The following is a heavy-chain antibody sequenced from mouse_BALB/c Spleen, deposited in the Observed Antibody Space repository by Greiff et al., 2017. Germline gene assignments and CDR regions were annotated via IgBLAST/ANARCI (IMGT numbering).Heavy chain of an antibody. Sequence: VQLQQSGAELVRPGSSVKISCKATGYTFSSYWIEWVKQRPGHGLEWIGEILPGSGSTNYNEKFKGKATFTADTSSNTAYMQLSSLTSEDSAVYYCARRRTMITAFAYWGQGTLVTVSA. J-gene: IGHJ3*01. D-gene: IGHD2-4*01. CDR3: ARRRTMITAFAY. CDR1: GYTFSSYW. CDR2: ILPGSGST. V-gene: IGHV1-9*01.